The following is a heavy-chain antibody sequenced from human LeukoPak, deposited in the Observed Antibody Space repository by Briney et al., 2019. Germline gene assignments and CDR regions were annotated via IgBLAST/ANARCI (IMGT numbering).Heavy chain of an antibody. CDR1: GFTFSSYA. D-gene: IGHD3-22*01. V-gene: IGHV3-23*01. Sequence: GGSLRLSCAASGFTFSSYAMSWVRQAPGKGLEWASAISGSGGSTYYADSVKGRFTISRDNSKNTLYLQMNSLRAEDTAVYYCAKLSSGYGNYYFDYWGQGTLVTVSS. CDR3: AKLSSGYGNYYFDY. CDR2: ISGSGGST. J-gene: IGHJ4*02.